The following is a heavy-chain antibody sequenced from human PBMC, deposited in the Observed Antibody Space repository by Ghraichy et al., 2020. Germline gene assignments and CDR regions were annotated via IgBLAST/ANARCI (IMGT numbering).Heavy chain of an antibody. Sequence: SETLSLTCAVSGGSISSSSYYWGWTRQPPGKGLEWIATIYYTGSTYFTPSLKSRVTVSVDTSKNHFSLKLSSVTAADTAMYYCVSHGSGNSFRGAFDIWGQGTMVTVSS. J-gene: IGHJ3*02. CDR1: GGSISSSSYY. CDR2: IYYTGST. CDR3: VSHGSGNSFRGAFDI. V-gene: IGHV4-39*02. D-gene: IGHD4-23*01.